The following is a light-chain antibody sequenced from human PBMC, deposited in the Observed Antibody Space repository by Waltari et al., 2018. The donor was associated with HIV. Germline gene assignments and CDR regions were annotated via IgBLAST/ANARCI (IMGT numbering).Light chain of an antibody. CDR1: SSDVGGYNY. Sequence: QSALTQPASVSGSPGQSITIPCTGTSSDVGGYNYVSWYQQHPGKATKLMIYDVSNRSSGVSNRFSGSKSGNTSSLTISGLQAEDEADYYCSSYTSSSTLVFGGGTKLTVL. CDR3: SSYTSSSTLV. J-gene: IGLJ3*02. V-gene: IGLV2-14*03. CDR2: DVS.